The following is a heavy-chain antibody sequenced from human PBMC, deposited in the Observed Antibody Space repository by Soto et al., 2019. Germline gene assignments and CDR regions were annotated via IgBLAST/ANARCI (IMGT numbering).Heavy chain of an antibody. CDR3: ARGPNWGYRFAS. CDR1: GGTFSGHA. J-gene: IGHJ4*02. CDR2: LIPLFGTT. V-gene: IGHV1-69*06. Sequence: QVQLVQSGAEVKKPGSSVKVSCEASGGTFSGHAISWVRQAPGQGPEWMGGLIPLFGTTQHAQNFQGRLTITADKSTRTAYMALTSLRFDDTAIYYCARGPNWGYRFASWGQGTLVTVSS. D-gene: IGHD7-27*01.